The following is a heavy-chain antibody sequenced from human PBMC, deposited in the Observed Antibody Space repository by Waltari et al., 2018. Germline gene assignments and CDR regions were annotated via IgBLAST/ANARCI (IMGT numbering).Heavy chain of an antibody. J-gene: IGHJ4*02. CDR2: ISSSSSTI. CDR1: GFTFSSYS. CDR3: ARGLVTAVGYGDF. V-gene: IGHV3-48*02. D-gene: IGHD6-13*01. Sequence: EVQLVESGGGLVQPGGSLRLSCAASGFTFSSYSMNWVRQAPGKGLEWVSYISSSSSTIYYADSVKGRFTISRDNAKNSLYLQMNSLGDEDTAVYYCARGLVTAVGYGDFWGQGTLVTVSS.